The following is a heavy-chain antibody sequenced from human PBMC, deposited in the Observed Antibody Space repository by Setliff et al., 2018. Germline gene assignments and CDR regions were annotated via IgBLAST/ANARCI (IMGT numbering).Heavy chain of an antibody. Sequence: SETLSLTCSVSGGSMSFYYWGWIRQSAGKPLEWIGSIYYSGSTYQNPSLGSRCTISGDTYDKQFSLRLASVTAADPAVYYCATDGPVLNGDYISWGQGTLVTVSS. D-gene: IGHD3-10*01. CDR2: IYYSGST. J-gene: IGHJ5*02. CDR1: GGSMSFYY. CDR3: ATDGPVLNGDYIS. V-gene: IGHV4-39*07.